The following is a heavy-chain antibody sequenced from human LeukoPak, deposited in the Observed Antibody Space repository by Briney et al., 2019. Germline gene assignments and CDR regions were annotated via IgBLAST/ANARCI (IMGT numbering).Heavy chain of an antibody. D-gene: IGHD4-17*01. Sequence: GGSLRLSCAASGFTFSSYSMNWVRQAPGKGLEWVSSISSSSSYIYYADSVKGRFTISRDNAKNSLYLQMNSLRAEDTAVYYGAREIVETVTRNGDYWGQGTLVTVSS. J-gene: IGHJ4*02. V-gene: IGHV3-21*01. CDR1: GFTFSSYS. CDR2: ISSSSSYI. CDR3: AREIVETVTRNGDY.